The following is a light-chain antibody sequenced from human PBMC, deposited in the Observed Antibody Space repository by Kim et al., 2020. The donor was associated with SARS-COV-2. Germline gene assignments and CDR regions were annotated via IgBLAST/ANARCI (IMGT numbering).Light chain of an antibody. V-gene: IGLV3-1*01. CDR3: QAWDSSAAV. Sequence: SVSPGQTARLTCSGDKLGDKYAFWYQQKPGQSPVLVMFQHDKRPSGISQRFSGSNSGNTAILTISGTRTIDEADYYCQAWDSSAAVFGGGTQLTVL. CDR1: KLGDKY. J-gene: IGLJ2*01. CDR2: QHD.